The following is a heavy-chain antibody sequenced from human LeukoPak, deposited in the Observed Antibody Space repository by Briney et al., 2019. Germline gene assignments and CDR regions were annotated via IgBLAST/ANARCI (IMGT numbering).Heavy chain of an antibody. CDR3: ARHRVGGRIAAAGSSYNWFDP. V-gene: IGHV4-34*01. Sequence: SETLSLTCAVYGGSFSGYYWSWIRQPPGKGLEWIGEINHSGSTNYNPSLKSRVTISVDTSKNQFSLKLSSVIAADTAVYYCARHRVGGRIAAAGSSYNWFDPWGQGALVTVSS. CDR2: INHSGST. CDR1: GGSFSGYY. J-gene: IGHJ5*02. D-gene: IGHD6-13*01.